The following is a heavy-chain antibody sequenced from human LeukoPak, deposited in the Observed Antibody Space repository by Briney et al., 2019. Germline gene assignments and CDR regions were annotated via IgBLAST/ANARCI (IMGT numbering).Heavy chain of an antibody. Sequence: GGSLRLPCAASGFTFSSYAMGWVRQAPGKGLEWVSAISGSGGSTYYADSVKGRFTISRDNSKNTVSLQMNSLRTEDTAVYYCARDLLGTNYGDLDYWGQGTLVTVSS. CDR1: GFTFSSYA. V-gene: IGHV3-23*01. CDR2: ISGSGGST. CDR3: ARDLLGTNYGDLDY. D-gene: IGHD4-17*01. J-gene: IGHJ4*02.